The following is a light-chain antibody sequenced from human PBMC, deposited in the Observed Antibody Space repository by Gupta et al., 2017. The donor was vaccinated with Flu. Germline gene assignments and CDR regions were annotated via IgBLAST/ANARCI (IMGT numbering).Light chain of an antibody. Sequence: SSELTQPPSVSVCPGQTSSITCSGDQLGDKYACWYQQKPAQSPVLVIYQDSKRPSGIPGRFSGSNSANTATLTISATQAMEEADYYCQAWDSSTAGEFGGGTKLTVL. CDR3: QAWDSSTAGE. J-gene: IGLJ2*01. CDR2: QDS. CDR1: QLGDKY. V-gene: IGLV3-1*01.